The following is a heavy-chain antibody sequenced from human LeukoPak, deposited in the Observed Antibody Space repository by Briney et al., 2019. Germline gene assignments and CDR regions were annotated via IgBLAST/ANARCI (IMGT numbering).Heavy chain of an antibody. V-gene: IGHV4-61*01. CDR1: GGSVSSGSYY. J-gene: IGHJ4*02. CDR3: ARGPPYCSGGSCYDL. Sequence: SETLSLTCTVSGGSVSSGSYYWSWIRQPPGQGLEWIGYFYYSGSTNDNPSLHSRVTISVDTSKNQFSLKLSSVTAADTAVYYCARGPPYCSGGSCYDLGGQGTLVTVSS. D-gene: IGHD2-15*01. CDR2: FYYSGST.